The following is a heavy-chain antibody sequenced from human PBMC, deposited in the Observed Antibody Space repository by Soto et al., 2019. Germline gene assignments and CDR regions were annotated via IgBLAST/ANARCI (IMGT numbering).Heavy chain of an antibody. CDR2: IYYSGST. V-gene: IGHV4-39*01. CDR1: GGSISSSSYY. D-gene: IGHD4-17*01. CDR3: ARRFDDYGDHDWYFDL. Sequence: QLQLQESGPGLVKPSETLSLTCTVSGGSISSSSYYWGWIRQPPGKGLEGIGSIYYSGSTYYNPCLKREVTISVDTSNIQFSLKLSSVTAADTAVYYCARRFDDYGDHDWYFDLWGRGPLVTVSS. J-gene: IGHJ2*01.